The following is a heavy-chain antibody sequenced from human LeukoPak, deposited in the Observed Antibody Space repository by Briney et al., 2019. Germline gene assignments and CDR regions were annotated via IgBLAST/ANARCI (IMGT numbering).Heavy chain of an antibody. CDR1: GFTFSSYA. Sequence: GASLRLSCAASGFTFSSYAMSWVRQAPGKGLEWVSAISGSGGSTYYADSVKGRFTISRDNSKNTLYLQMNSLRAEDTAVYYCAKTMKDIVLMVYAIRYYYYYGMDVWGQGTTVTVPS. J-gene: IGHJ6*02. CDR3: AKTMKDIVLMVYAIRYYYYYGMDV. CDR2: ISGSGGST. V-gene: IGHV3-23*01. D-gene: IGHD2-8*01.